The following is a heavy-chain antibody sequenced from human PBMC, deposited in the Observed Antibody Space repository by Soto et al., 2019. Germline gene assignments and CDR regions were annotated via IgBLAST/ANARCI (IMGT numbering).Heavy chain of an antibody. CDR1: GYTFTDYY. J-gene: IGHJ6*02. CDR2: INLKSGDT. Sequence: ASVKVSCKASGYTFTDYYFHWVRQAPGQGLEWMAWINLKSGDTKYAQKFQGRVTMTRDTSINTANMDLTSLTYDDTAIYYCARSSGSYSYYGMEVWGQ. D-gene: IGHD1-26*01. CDR3: ARSSGSYSYYGMEV. V-gene: IGHV1-2*02.